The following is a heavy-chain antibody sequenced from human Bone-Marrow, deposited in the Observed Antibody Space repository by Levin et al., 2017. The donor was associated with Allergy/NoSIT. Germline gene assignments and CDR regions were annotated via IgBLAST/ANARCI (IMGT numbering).Heavy chain of an antibody. J-gene: IGHJ3*02. CDR3: TTEGVGPQLLSSDAFDI. Sequence: KPGGSLRLSCAASGFTFSNAWMSWVRQAPGKGLEWVGRIKSKTDGGTTDYAAPVKGRFTISRDDSKNTLYLQMNSLKTEDTAVYYCTTEGVGPQLLSSDAFDIWGQGTMVTVSS. D-gene: IGHD2-2*01. CDR2: IKSKTDGGTT. CDR1: GFTFSNAW. V-gene: IGHV3-15*01.